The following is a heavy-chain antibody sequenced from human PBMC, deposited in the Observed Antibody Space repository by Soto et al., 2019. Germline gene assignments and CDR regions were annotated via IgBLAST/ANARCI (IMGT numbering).Heavy chain of an antibody. CDR2: IYYSGST. J-gene: IGHJ4*02. CDR3: ARLRYFDWCLDY. Sequence: PSETLSLTCTVSGGSISSNSYYWGWIRQPPGKGLEWIGSIYYSGSTYYNPSLKSRVTISVDTSKNQFSLKLSSVTAAYTSVYYCARLRYFDWCLDYWGQGTLVTVSS. V-gene: IGHV4-39*01. D-gene: IGHD3-9*01. CDR1: GGSISSNSYY.